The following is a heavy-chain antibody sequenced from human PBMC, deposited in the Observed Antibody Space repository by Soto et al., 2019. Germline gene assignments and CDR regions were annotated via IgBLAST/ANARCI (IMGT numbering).Heavy chain of an antibody. Sequence: QVQLVESGGGVVQPGRSLRLSCAASGFTFSSYGMHWVRQAPGKGLEWVAVIWYDGSNKYYADSVKGRFTISRDNSKNTLYLQMNSLRAEDTAVYYCASVGSMVRGVMSYYYYMDVWGKGTTVTVSS. CDR1: GFTFSSYG. CDR3: ASVGSMVRGVMSYYYYMDV. V-gene: IGHV3-33*01. D-gene: IGHD3-10*01. CDR2: IWYDGSNK. J-gene: IGHJ6*03.